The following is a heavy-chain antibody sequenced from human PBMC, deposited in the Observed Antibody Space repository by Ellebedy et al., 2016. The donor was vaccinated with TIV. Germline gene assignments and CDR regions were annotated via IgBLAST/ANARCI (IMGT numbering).Heavy chain of an antibody. CDR3: ARYTGWTLDY. D-gene: IGHD5-12*01. CDR1: GFTFSSYW. J-gene: IGHJ4*02. V-gene: IGHV3-7*01. Sequence: GESLKISCAASGFTFSSYWMSWVRQAQGKGLEWVAKIKQDGSEKAYVDSVEGRFTISSDNVKNSMYLQMNSVRADDTALYYCARYTGWTLDYWGQGTLVTVSS. CDR2: IKQDGSEK.